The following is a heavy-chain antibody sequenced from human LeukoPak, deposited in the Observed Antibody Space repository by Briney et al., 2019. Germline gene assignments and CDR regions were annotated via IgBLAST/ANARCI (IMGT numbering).Heavy chain of an antibody. V-gene: IGHV3-53*01. CDR1: GFTVSGHY. CDR3: ARNKGVYGSGSYDN. Sequence: GGSLRLSCAASGFTVSGHYWSWVRQAPGKGLEWVSQINSGGTTYYADSVKGRFTISRDNSKNTLYHQMNSLRAEDTAVYHCARNKGVYGSGSYDNWGPGTLVTVSS. D-gene: IGHD3-10*01. J-gene: IGHJ4*02. CDR2: INSGGTT.